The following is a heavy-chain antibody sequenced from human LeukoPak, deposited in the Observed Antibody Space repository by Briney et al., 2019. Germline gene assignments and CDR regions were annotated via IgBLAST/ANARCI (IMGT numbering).Heavy chain of an antibody. Sequence: GGSLRLSCVTSGFTFSSYALHWVRQAPGKGLEWVAVISGFGFSKYYADSVKGRFTISRDNSKSTMYLEINSLRTEDTAVYHCASWDSKATIIVGLFDNGGQGTLVT. CDR2: ISGFGFSK. CDR3: ASWDSKATIIVGLFDN. V-gene: IGHV3-30-3*01. J-gene: IGHJ4*02. CDR1: GFTFSSYA. D-gene: IGHD2-15*01.